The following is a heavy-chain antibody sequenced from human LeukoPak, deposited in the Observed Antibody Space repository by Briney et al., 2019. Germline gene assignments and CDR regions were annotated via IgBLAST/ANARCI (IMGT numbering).Heavy chain of an antibody. CDR2: AHVSGSA. J-gene: IGHJ5*01. D-gene: IGHD3-10*01. Sequence: SSETLSLTCSVSGGFINDYFWSWVRQPPGKGLEWIGYAHVSGSANSIPSLKSRVIISVDTSRNQFSLRLTSVTASDTAVYYCARDSKEYDSGSYEDHFDSWGPGTLVTVSS. CDR1: GGFINDYF. CDR3: ARDSKEYDSGSYEDHFDS. V-gene: IGHV4-59*13.